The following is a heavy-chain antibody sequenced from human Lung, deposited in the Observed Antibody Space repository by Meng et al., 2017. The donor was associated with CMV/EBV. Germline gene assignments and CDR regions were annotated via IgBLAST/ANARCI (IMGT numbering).Heavy chain of an antibody. CDR3: ARGNGWRFDY. CDR1: GYTFTSSS. CDR2: ININTGNP. Sequence: QVHLVQHGSELKKPGDSVKVSCQAAGYTFTSSSMNWVRHAPGQGLEWMGWININTGNPTYAQGFTGRFVFSLDTSVSTAYLQIDSLKADDTAVYYCARGNGWRFDYWGQGTLVTVSS. J-gene: IGHJ4*02. V-gene: IGHV7-4-1*01. D-gene: IGHD6-19*01.